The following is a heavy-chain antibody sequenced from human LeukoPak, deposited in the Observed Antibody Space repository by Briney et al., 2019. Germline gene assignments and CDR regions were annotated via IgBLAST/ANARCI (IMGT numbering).Heavy chain of an antibody. CDR1: GCSISSYY. J-gene: IGHJ6*03. V-gene: IGHV4-59*01. D-gene: IGHD3-10*01. CDR3: ARTTMVRGTYYVDV. CDR2: IYYGGYT. Sequence: PSETLSLTCAASGCSISSYYWSWVRQPPGKGLEWIGYIYYGGYTNYNPSLKSRVTISVDTSKNQFSLKLSSMTAADTAGDYGARTTMVRGTYYVDVWGKGTTVTISS.